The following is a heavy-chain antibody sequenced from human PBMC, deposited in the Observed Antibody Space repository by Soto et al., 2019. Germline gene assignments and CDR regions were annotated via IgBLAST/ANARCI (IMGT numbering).Heavy chain of an antibody. CDR2: IYYSGST. Sequence: QVQLQESGPGLVKPSDTLSLTCAVSGYSISSSNWWGWIRQPPGKGLEWIGYIYYSGSTYYNPSLKSRVTMSVDTSKHQFSRKLSSVTAVDTAVYYCARRGSGWYGDAFDIWGQGTMVTVSS. J-gene: IGHJ3*02. V-gene: IGHV4-28*01. D-gene: IGHD6-19*01. CDR3: ARRGSGWYGDAFDI. CDR1: GYSISSSNW.